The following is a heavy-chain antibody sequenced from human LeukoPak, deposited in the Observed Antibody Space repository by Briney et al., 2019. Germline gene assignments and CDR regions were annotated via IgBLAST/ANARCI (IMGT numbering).Heavy chain of an antibody. D-gene: IGHD4-17*01. CDR3: ARDGDDNYYYYYYMDV. CDR2: NNHSGST. J-gene: IGHJ6*03. V-gene: IGHV4-38-2*02. Sequence: SETLSLTCSVSGFSSSSGYYWGWIRQPPGKGLEWIGSNNHSGSTYYNPSVKVRITIAVATCKNQLYLKLRAVAAADVDVDYSARDGDDNYYYYYYMDVWGKGTTVTVSS. CDR1: GFSSSSGYY.